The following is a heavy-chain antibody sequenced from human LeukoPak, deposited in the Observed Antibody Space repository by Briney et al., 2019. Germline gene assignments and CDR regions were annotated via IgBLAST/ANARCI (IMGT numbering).Heavy chain of an antibody. Sequence: PGGSLRLSCGASGFTFSIYAMFWVRQTPRKGLEWVSGISGSDDRTYYADSLEGRFTISRDNKKNTLSLQMNSLTVEDTAIYYCAKGWALGSYHYMEVWGKGTTVTVSS. V-gene: IGHV3-23*01. D-gene: IGHD1-26*01. J-gene: IGHJ6*03. CDR2: ISGSDDRT. CDR3: AKGWALGSYHYMEV. CDR1: GFTFSIYA.